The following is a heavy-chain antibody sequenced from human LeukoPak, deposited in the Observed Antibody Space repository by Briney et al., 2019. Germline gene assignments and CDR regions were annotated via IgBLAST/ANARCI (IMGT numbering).Heavy chain of an antibody. CDR1: GGSISSGGYY. Sequence: SQTLSLTCTVTGGSISSGGYYWSWIRQPPGKGLEWIGYIYYSGSTYYNPSLKSRVTISVDTSKNQFSLKLSSVTAADTAVYYCARGLTDSSGYYGSDWGQGTLVAVSS. D-gene: IGHD3-22*01. CDR3: ARGLTDSSGYYGSD. V-gene: IGHV4-30-4*01. J-gene: IGHJ4*02. CDR2: IYYSGST.